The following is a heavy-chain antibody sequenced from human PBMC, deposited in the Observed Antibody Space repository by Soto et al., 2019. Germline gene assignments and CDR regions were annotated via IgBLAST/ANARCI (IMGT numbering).Heavy chain of an antibody. CDR3: AKDPSTQQTLVVTPGWFEP. CDR1: VDSIRDGCYY. D-gene: IGHD2-21*02. CDR2: IYYTWST. V-gene: IGHV4-31*03. Sequence: SETLSLTCTVSVDSIRDGCYYLAWILHLPGKGLEWLGYIYYTWSTYYNPSLKSRLTISVDMSKSQFSLKLTSLTAADTAVYYCAKDPSTQQTLVVTPGWFEPWAQGIRVTVSS. J-gene: IGHJ5*02.